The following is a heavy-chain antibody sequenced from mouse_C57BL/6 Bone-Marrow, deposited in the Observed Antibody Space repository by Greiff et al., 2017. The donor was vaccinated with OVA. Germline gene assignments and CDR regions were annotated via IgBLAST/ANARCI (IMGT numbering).Heavy chain of an antibody. Sequence: QVQLQQPGAELVKPGASVKLSCKASGYTFTSYWMHWVKQRPGQGLEWIGMIHPNSGSTNYNEKFKSKATLTVDKSSSTAYMLLSSLTSEDSAVYYCAKIYYGSRDYWGQGTTLTVSS. J-gene: IGHJ2*01. V-gene: IGHV1-64*01. CDR2: IHPNSGST. D-gene: IGHD1-1*01. CDR1: GYTFTSYW. CDR3: AKIYYGSRDY.